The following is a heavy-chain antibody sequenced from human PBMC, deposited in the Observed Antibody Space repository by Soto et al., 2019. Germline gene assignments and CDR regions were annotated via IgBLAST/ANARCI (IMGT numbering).Heavy chain of an antibody. CDR3: ARGAHIVDYYYYGMDV. Sequence: QVQLQESGPGLVKPSQTLSLTCTVSGGSISSGGYYWSWIRQHPGKGLEWIGYIYYSGSTYYNPSLKSRVTISVDTSKNQFSLKLSSVTAADTAVYYCARGAHIVDYYYYGMDVWGQGTTVTVSS. J-gene: IGHJ6*02. CDR1: GGSISSGGYY. D-gene: IGHD2-15*01. CDR2: IYYSGST. V-gene: IGHV4-31*03.